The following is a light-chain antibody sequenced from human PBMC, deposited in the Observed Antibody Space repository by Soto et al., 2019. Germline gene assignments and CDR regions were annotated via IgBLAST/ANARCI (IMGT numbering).Light chain of an antibody. J-gene: IGKJ4*01. CDR1: QSVSSN. CDR2: GAS. CDR3: QQYDNWPLT. Sequence: EIVLTQSPATLSVSPGERATLSCRASQSVSSNLAWYQQQSGQTPRLLIYGASTRATDIPARFSGSGSGTEFTLTISSLQSEDFAVYDCQQYDNWPLTFGGGTKVEIK. V-gene: IGKV3-15*01.